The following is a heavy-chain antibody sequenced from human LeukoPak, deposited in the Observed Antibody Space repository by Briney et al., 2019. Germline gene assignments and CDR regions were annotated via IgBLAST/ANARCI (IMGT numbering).Heavy chain of an antibody. CDR1: GYTLTSYY. CDR3: ATSSIAAPYYYYGMDV. D-gene: IGHD6-6*01. CDR2: IIPIFGTA. Sequence: SVKVSCKASGYTLTSYYLHWVRQAPGQGLEWMGGIIPIFGTANYAQKFQGRVTITADESTSTAYMELSSLRSEDTAVYYCATSSIAAPYYYYGMDVWGQGTTVTVSS. V-gene: IGHV1-69*13. J-gene: IGHJ6*02.